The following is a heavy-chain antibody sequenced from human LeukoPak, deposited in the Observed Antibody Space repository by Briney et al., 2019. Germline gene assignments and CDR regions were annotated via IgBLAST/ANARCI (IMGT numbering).Heavy chain of an antibody. Sequence: GGSLRLSCAASGFTFSRYAMSWVRQAPGKGLEWVSSIGGSGGTTYYADSVQGRFTISRDNSKNTLYLQMNSLRAEDTAVYYCARLVWSGSYYFDYWGQGTLVTVSS. D-gene: IGHD1-26*01. J-gene: IGHJ4*02. CDR3: ARLVWSGSYYFDY. CDR1: GFTFSRYA. V-gene: IGHV3-23*01. CDR2: IGGSGGTT.